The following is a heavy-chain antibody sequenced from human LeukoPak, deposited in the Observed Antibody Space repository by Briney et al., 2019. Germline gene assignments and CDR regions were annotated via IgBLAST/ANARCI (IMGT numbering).Heavy chain of an antibody. V-gene: IGHV3-21*01. D-gene: IGHD4-17*01. J-gene: IGHJ4*02. CDR1: GFTLSNYS. CDR2: ISSSSSYI. Sequence: GGSLRLSCAASGFTLSNYSMNWVRQAPGKGLERVAFISSSSSYIFYADSLEGRFTISRDNAKNSLYLQMNSLRADDTAVYYCARDLAYGDDGLWGQGTLVTVSS. CDR3: ARDLAYGDDGL.